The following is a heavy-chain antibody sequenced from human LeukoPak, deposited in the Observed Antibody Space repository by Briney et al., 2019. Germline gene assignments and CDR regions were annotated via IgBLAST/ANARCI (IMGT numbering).Heavy chain of an antibody. D-gene: IGHD2-2*01. CDR1: GYTFTSYG. J-gene: IGHJ6*02. V-gene: IGHV1-18*01. Sequence: GASVKVSCKASGYTFTSYGISWVRQAPGQGLEWMRWISAYNGNTNYAQKLQGRVTMTTDTSTSTAYMELRSLRSDDTAVYYCAREPLPLYCSSTSCSDYYYYGMDVWGQGTTVTVSS. CDR2: ISAYNGNT. CDR3: AREPLPLYCSSTSCSDYYYYGMDV.